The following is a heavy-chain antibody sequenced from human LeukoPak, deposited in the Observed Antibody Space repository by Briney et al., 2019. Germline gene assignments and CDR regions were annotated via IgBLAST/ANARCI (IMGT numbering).Heavy chain of an antibody. Sequence: EASVKVSCKASGGTFSSYAISWVRQAPGQGLEWMGGIIPIFGTANYAQKFQGRVTITADKSTSTAYMELSSLRSEDTAVYYCARGVDDYGDSFDYWGQGTLVTVSS. CDR3: ARGVDDYGDSFDY. CDR1: GGTFSSYA. CDR2: IIPIFGTA. J-gene: IGHJ4*02. D-gene: IGHD4-17*01. V-gene: IGHV1-69*06.